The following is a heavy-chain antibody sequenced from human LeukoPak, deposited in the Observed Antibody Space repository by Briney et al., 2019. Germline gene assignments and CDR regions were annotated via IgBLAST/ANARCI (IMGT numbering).Heavy chain of an antibody. Sequence: GESLKISCKGSGFSFTSYWIAWVRQMPGKGLEWMGIIYPGDSDTRYSPPFQGQVTMSADNSITTAYLQWSRLKASDTTMYYCAIPVGYCSGGTCYGGWAFDYWGQGTLVTVSS. V-gene: IGHV5-51*01. D-gene: IGHD2-15*01. CDR2: IYPGDSDT. CDR1: GFSFTSYW. J-gene: IGHJ4*02. CDR3: AIPVGYCSGGTCYGGWAFDY.